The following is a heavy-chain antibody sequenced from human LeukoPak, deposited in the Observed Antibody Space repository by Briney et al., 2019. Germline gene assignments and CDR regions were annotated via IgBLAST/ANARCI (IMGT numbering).Heavy chain of an antibody. J-gene: IGHJ4*02. CDR2: ISAYNGNT. V-gene: IGHV1-18*01. D-gene: IGHD6-6*01. CDR3: ARDFKLTSMYSSSPAPFDY. Sequence: GASVKVSCKASGYTFTSYGISWVRQAPGQGLEWMGWISAYNGNTNYAQKLQGRVTMTTDTSTSTAYMELRSLRSDDTAVYYCARDFKLTSMYSSSPAPFDYWGQGTLVTVSS. CDR1: GYTFTSYG.